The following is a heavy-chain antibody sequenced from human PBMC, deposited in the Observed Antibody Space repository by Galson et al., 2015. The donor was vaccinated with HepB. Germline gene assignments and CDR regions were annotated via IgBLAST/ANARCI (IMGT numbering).Heavy chain of an antibody. CDR2: IYSGGST. CDR1: GFTVSSNY. CDR3: ARAGAQWGASDDAFDI. J-gene: IGHJ3*02. V-gene: IGHV3-53*01. D-gene: IGHD3-16*01. Sequence: SLRLSCAASGFTVSSNYMSWVRQAPGKGLEWVSVIYSGGSTYYADSVKGRFTISRDNSKNTLYLQMNSLRAEDTAVYYCARAGAQWGASDDAFDIWGQGTMVTVSS.